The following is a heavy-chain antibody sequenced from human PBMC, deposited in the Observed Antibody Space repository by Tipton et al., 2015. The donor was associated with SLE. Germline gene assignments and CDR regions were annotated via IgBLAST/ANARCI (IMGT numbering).Heavy chain of an antibody. Sequence: TLSLTCTVSGGSISSHYWSWIRQPPGKGLEWIGYIYYSGSTNYNPSLKSRVTISVDTSKNQFSLKLSSVTAADTAVYYCARGNIVALGAFDYWGQGTLVTVSS. D-gene: IGHD5-12*01. V-gene: IGHV4-59*11. CDR3: ARGNIVALGAFDY. J-gene: IGHJ4*02. CDR1: GGSISSHY. CDR2: IYYSGST.